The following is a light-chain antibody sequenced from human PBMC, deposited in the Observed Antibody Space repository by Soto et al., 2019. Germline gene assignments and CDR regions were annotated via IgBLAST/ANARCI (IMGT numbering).Light chain of an antibody. CDR2: GNS. V-gene: IGLV1-40*01. CDR1: SSNIGAGYD. Sequence: QSVLTQPPSVSGAPGQRVTISCTGSSSNIGAGYDVHWYQQLPGTAPKLLIYGNSNRPSGVPDRVSGSKSGTSASLAITGLQAEDEADYYCQSYDSSLSGVVFGAGTQLTVL. CDR3: QSYDSSLSGVV. J-gene: IGLJ2*01.